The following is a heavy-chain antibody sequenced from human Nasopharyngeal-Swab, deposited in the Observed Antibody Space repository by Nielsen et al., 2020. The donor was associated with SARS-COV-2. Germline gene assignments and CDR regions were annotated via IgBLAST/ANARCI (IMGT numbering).Heavy chain of an antibody. CDR3: ARGRARITMVRGVKQQHFDY. D-gene: IGHD3-10*01. Sequence: RQAPGKGLEWIGEINHSGSTNYNPSLKSRVTISVDTSKNRFSLKLSSVTAADAAVYYCARGRARITMVRGVKQQHFDYWGQGTLVTVSS. J-gene: IGHJ4*02. V-gene: IGHV4-34*01. CDR2: INHSGST.